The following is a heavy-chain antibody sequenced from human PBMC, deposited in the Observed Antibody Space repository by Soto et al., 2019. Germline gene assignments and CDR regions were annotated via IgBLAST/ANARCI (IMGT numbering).Heavy chain of an antibody. Sequence: GGSLRLSCAASGFTFSNYAMSWVRQAPGKGLEWVSGIGSSGGSTYYADSVKGRFTISRDISKKTLYLQMNSLRAEVTAVYYCARLPGPPSYSSSSAYWGQGTMVTV. D-gene: IGHD6-6*01. CDR1: GFTFSNYA. CDR2: IGSSGGST. J-gene: IGHJ4*02. CDR3: ARLPGPPSYSSSSAY. V-gene: IGHV3-23*01.